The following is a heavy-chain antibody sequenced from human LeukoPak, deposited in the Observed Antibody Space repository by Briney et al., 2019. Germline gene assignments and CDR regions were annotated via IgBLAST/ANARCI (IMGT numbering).Heavy chain of an antibody. Sequence: PGRALRLSCAASGFTFSSYGMHWVRQAPGKGLEGVGVIWNDGSNKYYADSVKDRFTISRDNSKNTLYLQMNSLRAEDTAVYYCAKEDDSRGHNWFGPWGQGTLVTVSS. V-gene: IGHV3-33*06. CDR1: GFTFSSYG. CDR3: AKEDDSRGHNWFGP. CDR2: IWNDGSNK. D-gene: IGHD3-22*01. J-gene: IGHJ5*02.